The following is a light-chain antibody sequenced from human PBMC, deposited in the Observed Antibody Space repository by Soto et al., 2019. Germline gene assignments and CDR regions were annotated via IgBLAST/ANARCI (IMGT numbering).Light chain of an antibody. J-gene: IGKJ4*01. CDR2: AAS. Sequence: DIQMTQSPSSLSASVGDRVTITCRASQGIGNDLGWYQQKPGKAPKRLIYAASSLQSVVPSRFSGSESGTEFTLTISSLQPEDFATYYCQQYNSYPLTFGGGTKVEVK. V-gene: IGKV1-17*01. CDR1: QGIGND. CDR3: QQYNSYPLT.